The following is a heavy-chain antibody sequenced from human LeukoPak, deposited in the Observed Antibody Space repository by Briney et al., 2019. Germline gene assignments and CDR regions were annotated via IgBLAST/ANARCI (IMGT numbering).Heavy chain of an antibody. D-gene: IGHD3-10*01. CDR3: ARDTRYGSGSPSFNY. V-gene: IGHV3-20*04. CDR2: INWNGGST. J-gene: IGHJ4*02. Sequence: GGFLRLSCAASGFTFDDHGMSWLRQAPGKGLEWVSGINWNGGSTGYADSVKGRFTISRDNAKNSLYLQMNSLRAEDTALYYCARDTRYGSGSPSFNYWGQGTLVTVSS. CDR1: GFTFDDHG.